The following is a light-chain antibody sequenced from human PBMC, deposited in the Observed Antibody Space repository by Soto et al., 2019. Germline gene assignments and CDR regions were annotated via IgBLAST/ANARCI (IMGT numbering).Light chain of an antibody. J-gene: IGKJ3*01. CDR3: QKYNSAPPIFT. Sequence: DIQMTQSPSSLSASVGDRVTITCRASQGISNYLAWYQQKPGKVPKILIYAASTLQSGVPSRFSGSGSGTDFTLTISSLQPEDVATYYCQKYNSAPPIFTFGPGTRVDIK. V-gene: IGKV1-27*01. CDR2: AAS. CDR1: QGISNY.